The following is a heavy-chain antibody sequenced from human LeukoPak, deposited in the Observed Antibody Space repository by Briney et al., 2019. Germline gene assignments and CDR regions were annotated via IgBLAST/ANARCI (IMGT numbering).Heavy chain of an antibody. CDR1: GGSFSGYY. J-gene: IGHJ4*02. CDR3: ARGLGDILTGYQNGPGDY. CDR2: INHSGST. V-gene: IGHV4-34*01. Sequence: SETLSLTCAVYGGSFSGYYWSWLRQPPGKGLEWIGEINHSGSTNYNPSLKSRVTISVDTSKNQFSLKLSSVTAADTAVYYCARGLGDILTGYQNGPGDYWGQGTLVTVSS. D-gene: IGHD3-9*01.